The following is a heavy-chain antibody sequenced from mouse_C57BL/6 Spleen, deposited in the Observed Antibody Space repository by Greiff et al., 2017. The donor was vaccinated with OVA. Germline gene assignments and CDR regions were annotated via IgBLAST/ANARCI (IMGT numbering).Heavy chain of an antibody. CDR3: AREDGGGNYGYFDV. D-gene: IGHD1-1*02. CDR2: INPNNGGT. CDR1: GYTFTDYN. Sequence: VQLKQSGPELVKPGASVKIPCKASGYTFTDYNMDWVKQSHGKSLEWIGDINPNNGGTIYNQKFKGKATLTVDKSSSTAYMELRSLTSEDTAVYYCAREDGGGNYGYFDVWGTGTTVTVSS. J-gene: IGHJ1*03. V-gene: IGHV1-18*01.